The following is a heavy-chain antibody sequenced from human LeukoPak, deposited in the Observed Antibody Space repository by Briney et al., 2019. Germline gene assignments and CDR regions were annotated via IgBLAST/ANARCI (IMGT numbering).Heavy chain of an antibody. D-gene: IGHD3-3*01. J-gene: IGHJ4*02. V-gene: IGHV4-59*01. Sequence: SETLSLTCTVSGGSISSYYWSWIRQPPGKGLEWIGYIYYSGSTNYNPSLKSRVTISVDTSKNQFSLKLSSVTAADTAVYYCASTIFGAYYFDYWGQGTLVTVSS. CDR2: IYYSGST. CDR3: ASTIFGAYYFDY. CDR1: GGSISSYY.